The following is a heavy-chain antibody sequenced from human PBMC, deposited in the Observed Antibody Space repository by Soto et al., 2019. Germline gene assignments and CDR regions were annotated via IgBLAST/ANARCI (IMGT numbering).Heavy chain of an antibody. V-gene: IGHV3-23*01. CDR2: ISGSGGST. Sequence: GGSLRLSCAASGFTFSSYAMSWVRQAPGKGLEWVSAISGSGGSTYYADSVKGRFTISRDNSKNTLYLQMNSLRAEDTAVYYCAKDPYDIWTGYYKGYYFDYWGQGTLVTVSS. CDR3: AKDPYDIWTGYYKGYYFDY. CDR1: GFTFSSYA. D-gene: IGHD3-9*01. J-gene: IGHJ4*02.